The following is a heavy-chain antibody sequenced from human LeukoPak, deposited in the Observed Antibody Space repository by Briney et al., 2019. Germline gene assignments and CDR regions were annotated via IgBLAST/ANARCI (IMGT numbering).Heavy chain of an antibody. J-gene: IGHJ4*02. CDR1: GYSISSGYY. CDR3: ARDTYYYDSSGYYYFDY. Sequence: SETLSLTCTVSGYSISSGYYWGWIRQPPGKGLEWIGSIDHSGSTYYNPSLKSRVTIPVDTSKNQFSLKLSSVTAADTAVYYCARDTYYYDSSGYYYFDYWGQGTLVTVSS. CDR2: IDHSGST. D-gene: IGHD3-22*01. V-gene: IGHV4-38-2*02.